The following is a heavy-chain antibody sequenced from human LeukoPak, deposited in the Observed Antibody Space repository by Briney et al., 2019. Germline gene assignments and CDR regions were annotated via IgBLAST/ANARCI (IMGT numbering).Heavy chain of an antibody. D-gene: IGHD2-15*01. V-gene: IGHV3-21*01. CDR3: ARDRCSGGSCYYDAFDI. Sequence: GGSLRLSCAASGFTFSSYSMNWVRQTPGKGLEWVSSISSSSSYIYYADSVKGRFTISRDNAKNSLYLQMNSLRAEDTAVYYCARDRCSGGSCYYDAFDIWGQGTMVTVSS. J-gene: IGHJ3*02. CDR1: GFTFSSYS. CDR2: ISSSSSYI.